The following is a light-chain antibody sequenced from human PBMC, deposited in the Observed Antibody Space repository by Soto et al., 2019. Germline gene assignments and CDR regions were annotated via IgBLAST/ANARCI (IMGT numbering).Light chain of an antibody. CDR2: DIF. CDR1: QSVDSL. Sequence: EVVLTQSPATLSVSPGETTTLSCKSSQSVDSLLAWYQQKPGQAPRLVIYDIFTRATGVPARFSGSGSGTDFTLTISSLEPEDFAVYYCQQHSSWPLTFGGGTKVDIK. V-gene: IGKV3-11*01. J-gene: IGKJ4*01. CDR3: QQHSSWPLT.